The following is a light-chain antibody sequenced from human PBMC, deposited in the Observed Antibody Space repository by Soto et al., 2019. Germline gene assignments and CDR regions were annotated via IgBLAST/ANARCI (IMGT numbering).Light chain of an antibody. J-gene: IGKJ1*01. Sequence: EIVLTQSPGTLSLSPGERATLSCRASQSVSSSYLAWYQQKPGQAPRLLIYGASSRATGIPDWFSGSGSGTDFTLTISRLEPEDFAVYYYQLARTFGQGTKVEIK. CDR1: QSVSSSY. V-gene: IGKV3-20*01. CDR2: GAS. CDR3: QLART.